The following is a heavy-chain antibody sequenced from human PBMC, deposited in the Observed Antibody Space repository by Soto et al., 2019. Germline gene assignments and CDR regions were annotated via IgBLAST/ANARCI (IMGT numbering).Heavy chain of an antibody. V-gene: IGHV1-18*01. Sequence: QVQLVQSGYEVKKPGASVKVSCKASGYIFVNYGIAWVRQAPRQGLGWMGWISPYTGNTHSASKVQGRLTMTTDTSTSTADMDLGSLTSDDTAVYYCVMVDNYVTPTPQDVWGQGTTVTVSS. CDR3: VMVDNYVTPTPQDV. CDR2: ISPYTGNT. D-gene: IGHD3-16*01. J-gene: IGHJ6*02. CDR1: GYIFVNYG.